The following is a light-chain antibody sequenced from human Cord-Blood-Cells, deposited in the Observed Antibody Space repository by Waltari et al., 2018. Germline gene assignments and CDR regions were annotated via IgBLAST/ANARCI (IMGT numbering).Light chain of an antibody. CDR2: STT. CDR1: SGSVSTSYY. Sequence: QTVVTQEPSFSVSPGGTVTLTCGLSSGSVSTSYYPSWYQQTPGQAPRMLIYSTTTRSSGVPDRFSGSILGNKAALTITGAQADDESDYYCVLYMGSGISVFGGGTKLTVL. J-gene: IGLJ3*02. V-gene: IGLV8-61*01. CDR3: VLYMGSGISV.